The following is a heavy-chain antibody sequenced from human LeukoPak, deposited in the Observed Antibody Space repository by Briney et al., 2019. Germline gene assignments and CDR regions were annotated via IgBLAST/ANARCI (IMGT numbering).Heavy chain of an antibody. CDR2: ISAYNGNT. CDR1: GYTFTSYG. V-gene: IGHV1-18*01. D-gene: IGHD2-2*01. J-gene: IGHJ6*03. Sequence: ASVKVSXKASGYTFTSYGISWVRQAPGQGLEWIGWISAYNGNTNYAQKLQGRVTMTTDTSTSTAYMELRSLRSDDTAVYYCARGVATIVVVPAAMETGYYYYMDVWGKGTTVTVSS. CDR3: ARGVATIVVVPAAMETGYYYYMDV.